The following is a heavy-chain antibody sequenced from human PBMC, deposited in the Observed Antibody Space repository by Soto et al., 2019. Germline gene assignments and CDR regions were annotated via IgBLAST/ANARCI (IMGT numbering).Heavy chain of an antibody. CDR1: GYTFTSYG. CDR3: GRPLGTYSGSYRLDY. V-gene: IGHV1-18*04. J-gene: IGHJ4*02. Sequence: ASVKVSCKASGYTFTSYGISWVRQAPGQGLEWMGWISAYNGNTNYAQKLQGRVTMTTDTSTSTAYMELSSLRSDDTAVYYCGRPLGTYSGSYRLDYWGQGTLVTVSS. D-gene: IGHD1-26*01. CDR2: ISAYNGNT.